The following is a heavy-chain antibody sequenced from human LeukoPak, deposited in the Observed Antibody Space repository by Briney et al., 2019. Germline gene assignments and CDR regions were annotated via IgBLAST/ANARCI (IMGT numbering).Heavy chain of an antibody. D-gene: IGHD6-13*01. CDR1: GFTFSSYA. CDR3: ARVLPQQLFNGPWGY. V-gene: IGHV3-30-3*01. Sequence: GGSLRLSCAASGFTFSSYAMHWVRQAPGKGLEWVAVISYDGSNKYYADSVKGRFTISRDNSKNTLYLQMNSLRAEDTAVYYCARVLPQQLFNGPWGYWGQGTLVTVSS. J-gene: IGHJ4*02. CDR2: ISYDGSNK.